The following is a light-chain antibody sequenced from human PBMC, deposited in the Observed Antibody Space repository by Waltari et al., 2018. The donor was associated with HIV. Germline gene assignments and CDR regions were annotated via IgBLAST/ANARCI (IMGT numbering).Light chain of an antibody. Sequence: QSALTQPPSVSGSPGPSVTISCPGTSSDVGSYNRVSWYQQPPGTAPKLMIYEVNNRPSGVPDRFSGSKSGNTASLTISGLQAEDEADYYCSSYTSSTVVFGGGTK. V-gene: IGLV2-18*02. J-gene: IGLJ2*01. CDR3: SSYTSSTVV. CDR1: SSDVGSYNR. CDR2: EVN.